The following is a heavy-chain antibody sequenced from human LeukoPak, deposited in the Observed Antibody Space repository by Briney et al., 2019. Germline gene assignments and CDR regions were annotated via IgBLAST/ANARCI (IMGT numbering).Heavy chain of an antibody. CDR3: AREISPSGLRHFDWLLKNRWFDP. Sequence: SETLSLTCAVYGGSFSGYYWSWIRQPPGKGLEWIGEINHSGSTNYNPSLKSRVTISVDTSKNQFSLKLSSVTAADTAVYYCAREISPSGLRHFDWLLKNRWFDPWGQGTLVTVSS. V-gene: IGHV4-34*01. J-gene: IGHJ5*02. D-gene: IGHD3-9*01. CDR2: INHSGST. CDR1: GGSFSGYY.